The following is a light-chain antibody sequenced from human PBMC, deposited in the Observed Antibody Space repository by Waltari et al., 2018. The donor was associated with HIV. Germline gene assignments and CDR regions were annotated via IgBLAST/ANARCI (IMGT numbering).Light chain of an antibody. CDR3: QQSYTAPPT. V-gene: IGKV1-39*01. Sequence: DIQMTQSPSSLSASVGNRVTITCRASQNISSYLNWYQQKPGKAPKVLLYAASSLQSGVPSRFSGSGSGTDSTLTISSLQPEDFATYYCQQSYTAPPTFGGGTKVEIK. CDR2: AAS. CDR1: QNISSY. J-gene: IGKJ4*01.